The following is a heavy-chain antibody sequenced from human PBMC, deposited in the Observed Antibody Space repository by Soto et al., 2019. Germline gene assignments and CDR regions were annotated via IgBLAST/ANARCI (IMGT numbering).Heavy chain of an antibody. CDR1: GGSSVGRGCC. Sequence: LVLHSLPCTVSGGSSVGRGCCRSRKRQPPGKGLEWIGSIYYSGSTYYNPSLKSRVTISVDTSKNQFSLKLSSVTAADTAVYYCAILDPGEGTDDYYYHARDAWGHALTVTVSS. D-gene: IGHD5-18*01. J-gene: IGHJ6*02. V-gene: IGHV4-39*01. CDR2: IYYSGST. CDR3: AILDPGEGTDDYYYHARDA.